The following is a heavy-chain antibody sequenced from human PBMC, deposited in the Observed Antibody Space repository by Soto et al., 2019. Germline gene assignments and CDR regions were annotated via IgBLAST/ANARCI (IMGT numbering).Heavy chain of an antibody. CDR3: ARQGYSYCGGYFDY. CDR2: IYSGGSA. CDR1: GFTVSSNY. Sequence: EVQLVGSGGGLVQPGGSLRLSCAASGFTVSSNYMSWVRRAPGKGLEWVSVIYSGGSAYYADSVKGRFTISRDNSKNTLYLQMNSLRAEDTAVYYWARQGYSYCGGYFDYWGQGTLVTVSS. V-gene: IGHV3-66*04. D-gene: IGHD5-18*01. J-gene: IGHJ4*02.